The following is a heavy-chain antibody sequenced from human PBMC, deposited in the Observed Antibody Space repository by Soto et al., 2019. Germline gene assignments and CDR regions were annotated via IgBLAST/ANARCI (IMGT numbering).Heavy chain of an antibody. Sequence: QAQLQQWGAGLLKPSETLSLTCDVYGESFSGNYWSWIRQPPGEGLEWIGEINPSGSTNYSPSLKSRATISADTSKHQFSLKLSSARPADPAVYYCARGRAGGGASWGQGTLVTVSS. CDR1: GESFSGNY. CDR3: ARGRAGGGAS. D-gene: IGHD3-16*01. V-gene: IGHV4-34*01. J-gene: IGHJ5*02. CDR2: INPSGST.